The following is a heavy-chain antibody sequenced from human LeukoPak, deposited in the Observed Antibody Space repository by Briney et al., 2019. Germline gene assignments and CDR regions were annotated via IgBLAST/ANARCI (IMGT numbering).Heavy chain of an antibody. V-gene: IGHV1-18*01. CDR2: ISAYNGNT. CDR1: GYTFTSYG. J-gene: IGHJ5*02. D-gene: IGHD3-10*01. CDR3: ARDKFTYYYGSGSYWFDP. Sequence: ASVKVSCKASGYTFTSYGISWVRQAPGQGLEWMGWISAYNGNTNYAQKLQGRVTMTTDTSTSTAYKELRSLRSDDTAVYYCARDKFTYYYGSGSYWFDPWGQGTLVTVX.